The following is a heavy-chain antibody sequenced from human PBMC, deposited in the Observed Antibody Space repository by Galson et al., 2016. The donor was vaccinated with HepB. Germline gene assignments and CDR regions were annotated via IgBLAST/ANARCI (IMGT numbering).Heavy chain of an antibody. V-gene: IGHV3-15*01. Sequence: SLRLSCAASGFSFSNAWMTWVRQAPGKGLEWVGRIKKKADGGTTDYAAPVNGRFTISRDDSIATLYLQMNSLKTEGTALYYCTSGTGTIDYWGQGTLVTVSS. D-gene: IGHD1/OR15-1a*01. CDR1: GFSFSNAW. CDR2: IKKKADGGTT. CDR3: TSGTGTIDY. J-gene: IGHJ4*02.